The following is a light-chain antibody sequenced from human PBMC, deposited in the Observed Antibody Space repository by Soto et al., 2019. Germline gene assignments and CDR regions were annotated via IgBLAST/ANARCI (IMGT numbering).Light chain of an antibody. CDR3: QQRSNWPIT. CDR2: DAS. CDR1: QSVSSY. V-gene: IGKV3-11*01. J-gene: IGKJ5*01. Sequence: EIVLTQSAATLSLSPGERATLSCRASQSVSSYLAWYQQKPGQAPRLLFYDASNRATGIPARFSGSGSGTDFTLTISSLEPEDFAVYYCQQRSNWPITFGQGTRLEI.